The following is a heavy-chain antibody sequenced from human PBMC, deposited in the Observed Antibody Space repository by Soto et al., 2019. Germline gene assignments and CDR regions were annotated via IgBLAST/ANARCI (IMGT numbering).Heavy chain of an antibody. V-gene: IGHV3-48*03. J-gene: IGHJ4*02. CDR1: VLTFISEE. CDR3: ARGYHSGWHFGH. CDR2: IQNSGSPI. D-gene: IGHD6-19*01. Sequence: GSLRLSCEGSVLTFISEEMNCVRQAPGKGLEWVAYIQNSGSPIYYADSLKGRFTISRDNAKNSLYLQMSSLTAEDTAVYYCARGYHSGWHFGHWGQGALVTVSS.